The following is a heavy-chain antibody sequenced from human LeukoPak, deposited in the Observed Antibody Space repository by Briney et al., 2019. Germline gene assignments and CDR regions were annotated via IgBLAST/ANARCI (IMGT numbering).Heavy chain of an antibody. V-gene: IGHV3-53*01. Sequence: GGSLRLSCAASGFTVSSNHMTWVRQAPGKGLEWVSEIYSGGLTFYADSVTGRFTISRDNSKNTVYLQMNSLGVEDTARYYCARDNAPAGGGLDYWGQATLVTVSS. CDR3: ARDNAPAGGGLDY. D-gene: IGHD2-2*01. CDR1: GFTVSSNH. J-gene: IGHJ4*02. CDR2: IYSGGLT.